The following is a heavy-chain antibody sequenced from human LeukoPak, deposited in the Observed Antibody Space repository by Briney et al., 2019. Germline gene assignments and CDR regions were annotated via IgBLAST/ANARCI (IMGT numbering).Heavy chain of an antibody. V-gene: IGHV1-8*01. CDR3: ARGPPNWGYDY. CDR1: GYTFTSYD. Sequence: ASVKVSCKASGYTFTSYDFNWVRQATGQRPEWMGWMSPNSGDTGYAQKFQGRVTMTRNTSISTAYMELSSLRSDDTAVYYCARGPPNWGYDYWGPGTLVTVSS. J-gene: IGHJ4*02. CDR2: MSPNSGDT. D-gene: IGHD7-27*01.